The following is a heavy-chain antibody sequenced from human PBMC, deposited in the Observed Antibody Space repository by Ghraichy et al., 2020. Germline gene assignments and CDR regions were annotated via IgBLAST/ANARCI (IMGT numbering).Heavy chain of an antibody. J-gene: IGHJ5*02. CDR2: ISAYNGNT. CDR1: GYTFTSYG. CDR3: ARDYDILTGTRQLLNWFDP. Sequence: ASVKVSCKASGYTFTSYGISWVRQAPGQGLEWMGWISAYNGNTNYAQKLQGRVTMTTDTSTSTAYMELRSLRSDDTAVYYCARDYDILTGTRQLLNWFDPWGQGTLVTVSS. D-gene: IGHD3-9*01. V-gene: IGHV1-18*01.